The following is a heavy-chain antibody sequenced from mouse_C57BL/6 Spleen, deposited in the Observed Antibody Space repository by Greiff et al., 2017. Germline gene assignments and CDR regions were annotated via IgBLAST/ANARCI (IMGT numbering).Heavy chain of an antibody. CDR1: GYTFTSYW. CDR3: ASTPPDGYYDD. V-gene: IGHV1-72*01. CDR2: IDPNRGGT. D-gene: IGHD2-3*01. Sequence: QVQLKQPGAELVKPGASVKLSCKASGYTFTSYWMHWVKQRPGRGLEWIGRIDPNRGGTKYNEKFKSKATLTVDKPSSTAYMQLSSLTSEDASVYNCASTPPDGYYDDWGQGTTLTVSS. J-gene: IGHJ2*01.